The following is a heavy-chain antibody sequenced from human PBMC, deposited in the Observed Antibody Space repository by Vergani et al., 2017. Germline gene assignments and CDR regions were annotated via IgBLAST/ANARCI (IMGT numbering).Heavy chain of an antibody. CDR2: IDRNYGVK. J-gene: IGHJ2*01. V-gene: IGHV3-9*01. CDR1: GFTFQAFA. D-gene: IGHD3-16*01. CDR3: VKDNDYDADGPFDL. Sequence: GGLVQPGGSPRLSCTASGFTFQAFAFHWVRQVSGRGLEWVSGIDRNYGVKNGNSFEGRFSISRDNAKKAVFLQMNNLRHEDTALYFCVKDNDYDADGPFDLWGRGTLVTVSS.